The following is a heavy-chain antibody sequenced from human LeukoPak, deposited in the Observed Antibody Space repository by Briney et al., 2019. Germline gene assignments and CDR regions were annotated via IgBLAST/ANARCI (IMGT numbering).Heavy chain of an antibody. Sequence: GGSLRLSCAASGFTFSSYAMHWVRQAPGKGLEWVAVISYDGSNKYYADSVKGRFTISRDNSKNTLYLQMNSLRAEDTAVYYCARDKYYHDSSQAGIDYWGQGTLVTVSS. CDR1: GFTFSSYA. V-gene: IGHV3-30*04. CDR2: ISYDGSNK. D-gene: IGHD3-22*01. J-gene: IGHJ4*02. CDR3: ARDKYYHDSSQAGIDY.